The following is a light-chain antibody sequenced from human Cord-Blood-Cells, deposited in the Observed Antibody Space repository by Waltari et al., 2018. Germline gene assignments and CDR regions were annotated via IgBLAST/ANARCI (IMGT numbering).Light chain of an antibody. J-gene: IGLJ2*01. CDR2: DVS. CDR1: SSDVGGSND. Sequence: QSALTQPASVSGSPGQSITISCTGTSSDVGGSNDVSWYQQHPGKAPKLMIYDVSNLPSVVSNRFSGSKSGNTASLTISGLQAEDEADYYCSSYTSSSTVVFGGGTKLTVL. CDR3: SSYTSSSTVV. V-gene: IGLV2-14*01.